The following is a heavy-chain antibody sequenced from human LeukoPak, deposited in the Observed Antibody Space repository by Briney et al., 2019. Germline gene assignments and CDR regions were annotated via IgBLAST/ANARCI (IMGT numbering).Heavy chain of an antibody. D-gene: IGHD3-22*01. V-gene: IGHV4-61*02. Sequence: SSQTLSLTCTVSGGSISSGNYYWSWIRKPAGKGLEWIGRIYTSGSTNYSPSLKSRVTISVDTSKNQFSLKLSSVTAADTAVYYCAREGDYYDTSGTLDYWGQGTLVTVSS. CDR1: GGSISSGNYY. CDR3: AREGDYYDTSGTLDY. CDR2: IYTSGST. J-gene: IGHJ4*02.